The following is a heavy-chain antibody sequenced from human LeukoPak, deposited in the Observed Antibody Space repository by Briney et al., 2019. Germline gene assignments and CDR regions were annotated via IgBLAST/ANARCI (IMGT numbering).Heavy chain of an antibody. J-gene: IGHJ4*02. CDR2: ISGSGGST. CDR3: AKGGVSGYCSSTSCYKGTLFDY. D-gene: IGHD2-2*02. Sequence: GGSLRLSCAASGFTFSSYAMSWVRQAPGKGLEWVSAISGSGGSTYYADSVKGRFTISRDNSKNTLYLQMNSLRAEDTAVYYCAKGGVSGYCSSTSCYKGTLFDYWGQGTLVTVSS. V-gene: IGHV3-23*01. CDR1: GFTFSSYA.